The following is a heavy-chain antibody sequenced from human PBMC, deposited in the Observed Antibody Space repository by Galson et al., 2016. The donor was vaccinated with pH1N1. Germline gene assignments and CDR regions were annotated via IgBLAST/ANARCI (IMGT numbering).Heavy chain of an antibody. J-gene: IGHJ4*02. Sequence: SLRLSCATSGFSFSTYGMHWVRQAPGKGLEWVAVIWPDGTNKYYGDSVKGRFTISRDNPQTTLYLQMNSLRDEDTAIYYCARGWFDYSGYHDYWGQGTLVTVSS. CDR3: ARGWFDYSGYHDY. D-gene: IGHD5-12*01. CDR1: GFSFSTYG. CDR2: IWPDGTNK. V-gene: IGHV3-33*01.